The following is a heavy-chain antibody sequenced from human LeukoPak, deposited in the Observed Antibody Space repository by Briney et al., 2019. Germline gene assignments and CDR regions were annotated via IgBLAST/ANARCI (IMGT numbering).Heavy chain of an antibody. CDR1: GFTFSTYG. CDR3: AELGITMIGGV. CDR2: IGGSGVST. J-gene: IGHJ6*04. D-gene: IGHD3-10*02. V-gene: IGHV3-23*01. Sequence: GGSLRLSCAASGFTFSTYGMTWVRQAPGKGLEWVSAIGGSGVSTYYADSVKGRFTISRDNSRNTLYLQMNSLRAEDTAVYYCAELGITMIGGVWGKGTTVTISS.